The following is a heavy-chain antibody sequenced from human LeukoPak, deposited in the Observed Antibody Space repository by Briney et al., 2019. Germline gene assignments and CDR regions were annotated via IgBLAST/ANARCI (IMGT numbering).Heavy chain of an antibody. J-gene: IGHJ4*02. Sequence: GGSLRLSCAASGFTFSNYAMSWVRQAPGKGLEWVSAITGSGGSTYYADSVKGRFTISRDNSKNTLFLQMNSLRAEDTAVYYCAKDRGGVTTVSTADYWGQGTLVTVSS. V-gene: IGHV3-23*01. CDR3: AKDRGGVTTVSTADY. CDR1: GFTFSNYA. CDR2: ITGSGGST. D-gene: IGHD4-17*01.